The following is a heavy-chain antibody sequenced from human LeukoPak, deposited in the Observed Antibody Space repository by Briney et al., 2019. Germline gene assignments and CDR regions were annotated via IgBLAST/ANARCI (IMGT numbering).Heavy chain of an antibody. Sequence: PGGSLRLSCAASEFTLNTYSVNWVRQAPGKGLEWLASIRGGSSTTYYADSVKGRFTISSDNAKNALYLQMNSLRAEDTAVYYCARVLNQVTTFGSSGYYDSGAFDVWGQGTMVTVSS. CDR2: IRGGSSTT. V-gene: IGHV3-48*04. CDR3: ARVLNQVTTFGSSGYYDSGAFDV. J-gene: IGHJ3*01. D-gene: IGHD3-22*01. CDR1: EFTLNTYS.